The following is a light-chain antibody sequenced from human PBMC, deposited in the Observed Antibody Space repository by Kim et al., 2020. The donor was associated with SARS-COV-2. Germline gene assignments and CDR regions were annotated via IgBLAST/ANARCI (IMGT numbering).Light chain of an antibody. CDR3: QMWDSSSDHPV. J-gene: IGLJ3*02. CDR1: NIGSKS. CDR2: YDS. V-gene: IGLV3-21*04. Sequence: GKTGRITCGSNNIGSKSVHWYEEKPGQAAVLDIYYDSDRPSGIPGRFSGYNSGNTATLTINRLEAVDEADYYCQMWDSSSDHPVFGGGTQLTVL.